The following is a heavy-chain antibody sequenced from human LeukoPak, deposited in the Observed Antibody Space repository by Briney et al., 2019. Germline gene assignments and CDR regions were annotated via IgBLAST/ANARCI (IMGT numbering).Heavy chain of an antibody. CDR2: ISGSGGST. Sequence: GGSLRLSCAASGFTFSNYNMNWVRQAPGKGLEWVSVISGSGGSTYYADSVKGRFTISRDNSKNTLYLQMNSLRAEDTAVYYCAKDHYGDYWGQGTLVTVSS. CDR3: AKDHYGDY. CDR1: GFTFSNYN. J-gene: IGHJ4*02. V-gene: IGHV3-23*01.